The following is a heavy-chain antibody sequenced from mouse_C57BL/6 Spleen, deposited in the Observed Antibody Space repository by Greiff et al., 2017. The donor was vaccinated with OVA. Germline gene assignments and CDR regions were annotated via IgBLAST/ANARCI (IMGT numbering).Heavy chain of an antibody. CDR3: ARSITTVVPFDY. CDR1: GFSLSTFGMG. J-gene: IGHJ2*01. V-gene: IGHV8-8*01. CDR2: TWWDDDK. D-gene: IGHD1-1*01. Sequence: QVTLKESGPGILQPSQTLSLTCSFSGFSLSTFGMGVGWIRQPSGKGLEWLAHTWWDDDKYYNPTLKSRLTISKDTSKNQACIKIANVDTADTATYYCARSITTVVPFDYWGQGTTLTVSS.